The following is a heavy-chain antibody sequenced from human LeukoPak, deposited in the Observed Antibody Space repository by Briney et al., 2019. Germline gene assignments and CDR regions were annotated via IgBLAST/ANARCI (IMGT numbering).Heavy chain of an antibody. V-gene: IGHV3-30*04. D-gene: IGHD5-24*01. CDR2: ISYDGSNK. J-gene: IGHJ4*02. CDR1: GFTFSSHA. CDR3: ARGYRRDGYNPPFDY. Sequence: GGSLRLSCAASGFTFSSHAMHWVRQAPGKGLEWEAVISYDGSNKYYADSVKGRFTISRDNSKNTLYLQMNSLRAEDTAVYYCARGYRRDGYNPPFDYWGQGTLVTVSS.